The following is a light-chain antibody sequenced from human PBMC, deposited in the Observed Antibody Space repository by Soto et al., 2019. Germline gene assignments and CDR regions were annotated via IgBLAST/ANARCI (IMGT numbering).Light chain of an antibody. CDR2: DAS. CDR1: QSVSSSY. Sequence: EIVLTRSPGTLSLSPGERATLSCRASQSVSSSYLAWHQQKPGQAPRLLIYDASKRATGIPDRFSGSGSGTDFTLTISRLEPEDFAVYYCQQYGSSSTFGQGTKVEIK. V-gene: IGKV3-20*01. CDR3: QQYGSSST. J-gene: IGKJ1*01.